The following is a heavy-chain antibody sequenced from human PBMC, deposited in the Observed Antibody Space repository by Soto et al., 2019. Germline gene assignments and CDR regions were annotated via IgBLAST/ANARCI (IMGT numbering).Heavy chain of an antibody. CDR3: ARGGDGLLRFLQWLGGGYYFDY. D-gene: IGHD3-3*01. CDR1: GGSVSSGSYY. V-gene: IGHV4-61*01. CDR2: IYYSGST. Sequence: SETLSLTCTVSGGSVSSGSYYWSWIRQPPGKGLEWIGYIYYSGSTNYNPSLKSRVTISVDTSKNQFSLKLSSVTAADTAVYYCARGGDGLLRFLQWLGGGYYFDYCAQGTLVTVSS. J-gene: IGHJ4*02.